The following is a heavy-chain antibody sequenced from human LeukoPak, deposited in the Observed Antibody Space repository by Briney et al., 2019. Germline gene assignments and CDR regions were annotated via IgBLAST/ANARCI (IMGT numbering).Heavy chain of an antibody. CDR3: AKESPSAGLGY. V-gene: IGHV3-53*01. Sequence: PGGSLRLSCAASGFTFSDNYMTWVRQAPGKGLEWVSVFYNTGYTYYSDSAKGGFTISRDHSKNPLYLQMNTLRAEDTAVYYCAKESPSAGLGYWGQGTLVTVSS. CDR1: GFTFSDNY. D-gene: IGHD6-13*01. J-gene: IGHJ4*02. CDR2: FYNTGYT.